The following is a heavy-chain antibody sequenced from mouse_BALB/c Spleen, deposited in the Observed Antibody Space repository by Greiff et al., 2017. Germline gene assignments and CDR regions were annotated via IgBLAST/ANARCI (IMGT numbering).Heavy chain of an antibody. CDR3: ARRGHTIGTPVMDY. Sequence: QVQLQQSGAELAKPGASVKMSCKASGYTFTSYWMHWVKQRPGQGLEWIGYINPSTGYTEYNQKFKDKATLTADKSSSTAYMQLSSLTSEDSAVYYCARRGHTIGTPVMDYWGQGTSVTVSS. CDR2: INPSTGYT. D-gene: IGHD2-14*01. V-gene: IGHV1-7*01. J-gene: IGHJ4*01. CDR1: GYTFTSYW.